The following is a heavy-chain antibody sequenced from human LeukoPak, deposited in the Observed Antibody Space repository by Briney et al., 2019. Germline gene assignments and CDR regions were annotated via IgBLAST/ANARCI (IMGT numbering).Heavy chain of an antibody. D-gene: IGHD1-26*01. CDR2: ISWNSGSI. Sequence: GGSLRLSCAASGFTFDDYAMHWVRHAPGKGLEWVSGISWNSGSIGYADSVKGRFTISRDNAKNSLYLQMNSLRAEDTALYYCARGWWSSNWFDPWGQGTLVTVSS. CDR3: ARGWWSSNWFDP. V-gene: IGHV3-9*01. CDR1: GFTFDDYA. J-gene: IGHJ5*02.